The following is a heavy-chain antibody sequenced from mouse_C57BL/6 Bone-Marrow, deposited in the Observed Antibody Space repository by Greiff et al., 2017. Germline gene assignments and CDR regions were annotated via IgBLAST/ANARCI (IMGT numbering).Heavy chain of an antibody. V-gene: IGHV1-81*01. CDR2: IYPRSGNT. CDR3: ARWCYWDFDV. D-gene: IGHD1-1*02. CDR1: GYTFTSYG. Sequence: QVQLQQSGAELARPGASVKLSCKASGYTFTSYGISWVKQRTGQGLEWIGEIYPRSGNTYYNEKFKGKATLTADKSSSTVYMELRSLTSEASAVYFCARWCYWDFDVWGTGTTVTVSS. J-gene: IGHJ1*03.